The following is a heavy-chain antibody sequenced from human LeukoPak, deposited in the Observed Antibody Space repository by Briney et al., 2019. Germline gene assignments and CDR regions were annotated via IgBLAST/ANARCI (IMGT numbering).Heavy chain of an antibody. D-gene: IGHD1-1*01. CDR2: ISGDSTYI. V-gene: IGHV3-21*01. Sequence: PGGSLRLSCAASGFTFPSYSMNWVRQAPGKGLEWVSSISGDSTYIYNAGSVKGRFTISRDNAQASLYLQMISLRADDTAVYYCARVSGRLERQSDLDYWGQGTLVIVSS. CDR3: ARVSGRLERQSDLDY. CDR1: GFTFPSYS. J-gene: IGHJ4*02.